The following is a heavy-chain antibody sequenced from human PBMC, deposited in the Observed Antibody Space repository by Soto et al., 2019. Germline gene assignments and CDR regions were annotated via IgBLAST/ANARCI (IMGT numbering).Heavy chain of an antibody. CDR1: GFTFSTYA. V-gene: IGHV3-23*01. J-gene: IGHJ4*02. D-gene: IGHD2-2*01. CDR2: IQGRDDTT. Sequence: EVQLLESGGGVVQPGGSLTLSCAASGFTFSTYAMGWVRQAPGKGLEWVSTIQGRDDTTFYADSVRGRFTISRDNSKNTMSLQMNTLRGDDTAVYYCAKETDPRCCYGVDYWGQGALVTVSS. CDR3: AKETDPRCCYGVDY.